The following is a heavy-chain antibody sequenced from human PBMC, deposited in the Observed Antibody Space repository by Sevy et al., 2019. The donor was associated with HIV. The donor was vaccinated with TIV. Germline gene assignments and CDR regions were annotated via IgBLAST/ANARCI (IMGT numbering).Heavy chain of an antibody. V-gene: IGHV1-24*01. CDR3: ATLEYFYDTSGYSSGDY. CDR2: FDPEDGET. Sequence: GASVKVSCKVSGYTLSDLSMYWVRQAPGKGLEWMGGFDPEDGETIYAQKFQGRVTMTEDTSTDTAYMELSSLRSEDTAVYYCATLEYFYDTSGYSSGDYWGQGTLVTVSS. D-gene: IGHD3-22*01. CDR1: GYTLSDLS. J-gene: IGHJ4*02.